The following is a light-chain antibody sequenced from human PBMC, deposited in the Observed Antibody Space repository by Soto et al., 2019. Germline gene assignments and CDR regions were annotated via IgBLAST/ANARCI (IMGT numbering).Light chain of an antibody. J-gene: IGKJ4*01. CDR2: GAS. CDR3: QHYGTSPLT. CDR1: QSITNNY. Sequence: EIVLTQSPGTLSLSPGERATLSCRASQSITNNYLAWYQQKPGRAHRLLLYGASSRATGIPDRFSGSGSGTEFTLTLSRLEPEDFAVYYCQHYGTSPLTFGGGTKVEIK. V-gene: IGKV3-20*01.